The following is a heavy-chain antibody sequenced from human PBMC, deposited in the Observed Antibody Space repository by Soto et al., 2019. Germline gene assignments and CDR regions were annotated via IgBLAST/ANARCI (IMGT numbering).Heavy chain of an antibody. CDR1: GGTFSSYA. J-gene: IGHJ6*02. CDR2: IIPIFGTA. D-gene: IGHD3-10*02. CDR3: ARSHGVRGGYYYYGMDV. V-gene: IGHV1-69*13. Sequence: ASVKVSCKASGGTFSSYAISWVRQAPGQGLEWMGGIIPIFGTANYAQKFQGRVTITADESTSTAYMELSSLRSEDTAVYYCARSHGVRGGYYYYGMDVWGQGTPVTVSS.